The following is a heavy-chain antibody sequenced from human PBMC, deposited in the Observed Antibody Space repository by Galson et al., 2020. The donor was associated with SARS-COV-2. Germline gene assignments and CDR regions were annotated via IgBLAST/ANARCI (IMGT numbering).Heavy chain of an antibody. J-gene: IGHJ4*02. CDR1: GGSINTGTYY. CDR3: ARPAERRTDSVGGSCAY. D-gene: IGHD2-15*01. V-gene: IGHV4-39*01. CDR2: IYYSGST. Sequence: SETLSLTCTVSGGSINTGTYYWGWIRQPQGKGLEWIGSIYYSGSTYYNPSLKSRVIISVDTSKNQFSLKVSSVTAANTAVYYCARPAERRTDSVGGSCAYWGQGTPGTVSS.